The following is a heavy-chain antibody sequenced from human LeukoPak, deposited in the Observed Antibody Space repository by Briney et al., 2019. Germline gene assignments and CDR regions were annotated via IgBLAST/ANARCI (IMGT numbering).Heavy chain of an antibody. Sequence: PSETLSLTCTVSGGSISSGNYYWGWIRQPAGKGLEWIGRIYTSGSTNYNPSLKSRVTMSVDTSKNQFSLKLSSVTAADTAVYYCARDKSAVDAFDIWGQGTMVTVSS. CDR3: ARDKSAVDAFDI. CDR2: IYTSGST. V-gene: IGHV4-61*02. CDR1: GGSISSGNYY. J-gene: IGHJ3*02.